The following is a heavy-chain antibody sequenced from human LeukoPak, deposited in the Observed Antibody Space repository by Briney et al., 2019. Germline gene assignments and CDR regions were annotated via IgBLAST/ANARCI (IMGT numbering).Heavy chain of an antibody. V-gene: IGHV3-74*01. J-gene: IGHJ5*02. CDR3: ARGRGPYGWFDP. Sequence: PGGSLRLSCAASGFSSSDYWMHWVRHAPGKGLVWVSRMNSDGTTTNYADSVKGRFTLSRDNAKNTLYLQMNSLRAEDTAVYYCARGRGPYGWFDPWGQGTLVTVSS. D-gene: IGHD3-10*01. CDR1: GFSSSDYW. CDR2: MNSDGTTT.